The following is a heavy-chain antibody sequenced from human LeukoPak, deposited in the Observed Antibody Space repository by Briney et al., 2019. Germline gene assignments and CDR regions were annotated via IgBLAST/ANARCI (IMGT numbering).Heavy chain of an antibody. V-gene: IGHV3-74*01. CDR1: GFTFTTYW. J-gene: IGHJ6*02. D-gene: IGHD6-25*01. CDR3: AKDRLPYYYYYYGMDV. CDR2: INSDGSIT. Sequence: GGSLRLSCAASGFTFTTYWMHWVRQAPGKGLVWVSHINSDGSITSYADSVKGRFTISRDNAKNTLYLQMSSLRAEDTAVYYCAKDRLPYYYYYYGMDVWGQGTTVTVSS.